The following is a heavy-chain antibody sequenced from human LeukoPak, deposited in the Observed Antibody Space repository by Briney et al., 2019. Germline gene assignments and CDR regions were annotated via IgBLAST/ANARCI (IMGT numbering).Heavy chain of an antibody. J-gene: IGHJ4*02. CDR2: ISAYNGNT. CDR1: GYTFTSYG. D-gene: IGHD5-24*01. CDR3: ARAVEMATTSDY. Sequence: ASVKVSCKASGYTFTSYGISWVRQAPGQGLEWMGWISAYNGNTNYAQKLQGRVTITTDTSTSTAYMEPRSLRSDDTAVYYCARAVEMATTSDYWGQGTLVTVSS. V-gene: IGHV1-18*01.